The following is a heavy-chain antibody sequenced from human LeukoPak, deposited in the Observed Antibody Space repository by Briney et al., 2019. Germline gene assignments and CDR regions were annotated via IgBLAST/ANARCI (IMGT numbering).Heavy chain of an antibody. CDR3: ARGAPTVTPTPFDY. V-gene: IGHV3-48*03. CDR1: GFTFSSYE. CDR2: ISSSGSTI. D-gene: IGHD4-17*01. J-gene: IGHJ4*02. Sequence: GGSLRLSCAASGFTFSSYEMNWVRKAPGKGMEWVSYISSSGSTIFYADSVKGRFTISRDNAKNSLDLQMSSLRVEDTAVYYCARGAPTVTPTPFDYWGQGTLVTGSS.